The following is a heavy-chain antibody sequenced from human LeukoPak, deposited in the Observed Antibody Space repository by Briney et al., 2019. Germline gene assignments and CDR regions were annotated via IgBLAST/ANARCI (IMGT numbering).Heavy chain of an antibody. CDR2: ISAYNGNT. CDR3: ASGDYGGYYYGMDV. D-gene: IGHD4-23*01. V-gene: IGHV1-18*01. CDR1: GGTFSSYA. J-gene: IGHJ6*02. Sequence: ASVKVSCKASGGTFSSYAISWVRQAPGQGLEWMGWISAYNGNTNYAQKLQGRVTMTTDTSTSTAYMELRSLRSDDTAVYYCASGDYGGYYYGMDVWGQGTTVTVSS.